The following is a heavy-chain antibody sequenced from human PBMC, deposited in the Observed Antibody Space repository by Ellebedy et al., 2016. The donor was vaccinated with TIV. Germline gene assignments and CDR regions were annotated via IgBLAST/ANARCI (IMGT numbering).Heavy chain of an antibody. V-gene: IGHV4-31*03. Sequence: MPSETLSLTCNVSGFSIGSGGYHWSWIRQQPGQGLEWIGYIFYTGNTYYNPSLKSRVSLSVDPSTNQFSLRLTSVTAADTAVYYCARRSETYIDYWGQGALVTVSS. CDR1: GFSIGSGGYH. CDR2: IFYTGNT. J-gene: IGHJ4*02. CDR3: ARRSETYIDY.